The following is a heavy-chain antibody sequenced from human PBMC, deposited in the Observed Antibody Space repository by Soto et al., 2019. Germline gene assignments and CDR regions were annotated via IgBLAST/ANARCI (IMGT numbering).Heavy chain of an antibody. CDR1: GYTFTSYG. V-gene: IGHV1-18*01. CDR3: ARDPVTAADYFDY. Sequence: ASVRVSCEASGYTFTSYGISWVRQAPGQGLEWMGWIRAYNGNTNYAQKLQGRVTMTTDTSTSTAYMQLNSVTPEDTAVYYCARDPVTAADYFDYWGPGTLVTVSS. J-gene: IGHJ4*02. D-gene: IGHD6-13*01. CDR2: IRAYNGNT.